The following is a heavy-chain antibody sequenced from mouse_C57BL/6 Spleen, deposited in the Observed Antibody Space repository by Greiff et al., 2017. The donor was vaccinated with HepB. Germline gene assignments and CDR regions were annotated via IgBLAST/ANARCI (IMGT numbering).Heavy chain of an antibody. CDR3: ARMGGDYYAMDD. V-gene: IGHV1-22*01. J-gene: IGHJ4*01. CDR2: INPKHGGT. CDR1: GYTFTDYN. Sequence: EVKLQESGPELVKPGASVKMSCKASGYTFTDYNMHWVKQSHGKSLEWIGYINPKHGGTSYNQKFKGKATLTVNKSSSTAYMELRSLTSEDSAVYYCARMGGDYYAMDDWGQGTSVTVSS.